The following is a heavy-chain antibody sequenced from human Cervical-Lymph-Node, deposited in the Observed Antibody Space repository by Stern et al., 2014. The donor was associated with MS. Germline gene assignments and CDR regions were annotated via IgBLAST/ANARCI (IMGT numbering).Heavy chain of an antibody. J-gene: IGHJ3*02. V-gene: IGHV4-30-2*01. D-gene: IGHD4-17*01. CDR2: IYHSGST. CDR3: ARSSTVTPNAFDI. Sequence: VQLVESGSGLVKPSQTLSLTCAVSGGSISSGGYSWSWIRQPPGKGLEWIGYIYHSGSTYYNPSLKSRVTISAERPKDQVHLKLSSLTAADTAVYYCARSSTVTPNAFDIWGQGTMVTVSS. CDR1: GGSISSGGYS.